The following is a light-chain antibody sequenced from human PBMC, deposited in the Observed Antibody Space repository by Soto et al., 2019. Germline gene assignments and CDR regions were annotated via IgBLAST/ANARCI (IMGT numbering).Light chain of an antibody. J-gene: IGKJ5*01. CDR1: QGLSSW. Sequence: DIQMTQSPSSVSASVGDRVTITCRASQGLSSWLAWYQQKPGKAPKLLIDAGSSLQSGDSSRFSGTGGGTDFTLTISSLQPEDFATYYCRQANSFPITVGQGTRREIK. CDR3: RQANSFPIT. CDR2: AGS. V-gene: IGKV1D-12*01.